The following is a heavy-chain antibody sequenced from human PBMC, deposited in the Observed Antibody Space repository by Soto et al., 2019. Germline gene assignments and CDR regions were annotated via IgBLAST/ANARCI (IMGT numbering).Heavy chain of an antibody. CDR1: GFTFSSYE. CDR2: ISSSGSTI. V-gene: IGHV3-48*03. CDR3: ARLYSSGWIDAFDI. D-gene: IGHD6-19*01. Sequence: GGSLRLSCAASGFTFSSYEMNWVRQAPGKGLEWVSYISSSGSTIYHADSVKGRFTISRDNAKNSLYLQMNSLRAEDTAVYYCARLYSSGWIDAFDIWGQGTKVTVSS. J-gene: IGHJ3*02.